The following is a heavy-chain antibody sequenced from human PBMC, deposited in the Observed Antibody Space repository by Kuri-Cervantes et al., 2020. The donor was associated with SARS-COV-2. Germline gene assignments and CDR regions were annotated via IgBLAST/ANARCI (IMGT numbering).Heavy chain of an antibody. CDR3: ARGNYYDSSGYFYYYGMDV. CDR2: TRNKANSYTT. CDR1: GFTFSDHY. Sequence: LSLTCAASGFTFSDHYMDWVRQAPGKGLEWVGRTRNKANSYTTEYAASVKGRFTISRDDSKNSLYLQMNSLKTKDTAVYYCARGNYYDSSGYFYYYGMDVWGQGTTVTVSS. V-gene: IGHV3-72*01. D-gene: IGHD3-22*01. J-gene: IGHJ6*02.